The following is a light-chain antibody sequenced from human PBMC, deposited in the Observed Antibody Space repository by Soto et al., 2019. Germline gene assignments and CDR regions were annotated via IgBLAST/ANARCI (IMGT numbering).Light chain of an antibody. V-gene: IGLV2-14*01. CDR1: SSDVGSYNS. CDR3: ISYTTSATLV. Sequence: QSALTQPASVSGSPGQSIAISCTGTSSDVGSYNSVSWYQQFPGKAPKLILYAVTNRPSGVSNRFSGSKSGNTASQTISGLQAEGESDYFCISYTTSATLVFGVGTKLTV. J-gene: IGLJ2*01. CDR2: AVT.